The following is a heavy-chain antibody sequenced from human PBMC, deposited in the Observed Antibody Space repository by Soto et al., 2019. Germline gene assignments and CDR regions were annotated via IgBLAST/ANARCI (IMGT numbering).Heavy chain of an antibody. V-gene: IGHV2-5*02. D-gene: IGHD3-9*01. Sequence: QITLKESGPTLVKPTQTLTLTCTFSGFSLSTSGVGVGWIRQPPGKALEWLALIYWDDDKRYSPSLRSRLTIPKDASKIELVLKITKLDPVDTAIFFCVHSYNDLFPVFFAYSFATGGEATLVPVSS. CDR1: GFSLSTSGVG. CDR2: IYWDDDK. CDR3: VHSYNDLFPVFFAYSFAT. J-gene: IGHJ4*02.